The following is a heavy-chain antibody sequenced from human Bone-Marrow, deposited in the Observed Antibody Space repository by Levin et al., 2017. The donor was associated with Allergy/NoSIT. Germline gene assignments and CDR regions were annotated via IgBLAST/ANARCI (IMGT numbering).Heavy chain of an antibody. D-gene: IGHD3-3*01. J-gene: IGHJ6*02. CDR1: GASISSDNW. CDR2: VYHTGSV. CDR3: ARQNYDMWSCCMDV. V-gene: IGHV4/OR15-8*01. Sequence: SETLSLTCTVSGASISSDNWWAWVRQSPGKGLEWIGKVYHTGSVDYNPPLKTRVTISVDESKNQFTLKLTSLTAADTAVYYCARQNYDMWSCCMDVWGQGTTVTVS.